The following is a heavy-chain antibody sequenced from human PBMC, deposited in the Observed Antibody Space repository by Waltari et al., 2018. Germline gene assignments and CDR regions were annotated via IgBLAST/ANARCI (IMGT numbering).Heavy chain of an antibody. CDR2: INEDGSKG. CDR3: ASGPDHGDF. CDR1: EFNFRNYW. V-gene: IGHV3-7*01. J-gene: IGHJ4*02. Sequence: EMQLVESGGGLVQPGGSLRLFCAASEFNFRNYWMTWVRQAPGRGLEWVANINEDGSKGFYLDSVKGRFTISRDNAKNSLYLQMNSLRAEDTAIYYCASGPDHGDFWGQGTLVTVSS.